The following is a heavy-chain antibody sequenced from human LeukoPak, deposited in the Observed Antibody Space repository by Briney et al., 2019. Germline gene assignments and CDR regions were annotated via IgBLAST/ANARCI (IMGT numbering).Heavy chain of an antibody. D-gene: IGHD2-15*01. CDR3: AKVRSVEVAAWSYDY. CDR1: GFTFSSYA. V-gene: IGHV3-23*01. CDR2: ISGSGGST. J-gene: IGHJ4*02. Sequence: GGSLRLSCAASGFTFSSYAMSWVRQAPGKGLEWVSAISGSGGSTYYADSVKGRFTISRGNSKNTLYLQMNSLRAEDTAVYYCAKVRSVEVAAWSYDYWGQGTLVTVSS.